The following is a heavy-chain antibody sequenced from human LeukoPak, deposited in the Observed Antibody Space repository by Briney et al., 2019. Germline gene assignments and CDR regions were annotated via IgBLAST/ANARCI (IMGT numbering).Heavy chain of an antibody. Sequence: PSETLSLTCAVSGGSISSSNWWSWVRQPPGKGLEWIGEIYHSGSTNYNPSLKSRVTISVDKSKNQFSLKLSSVTAADTAVYYCASHSSGWHTHFDYWGQGTLVTVPS. CDR1: GGSISSSNW. CDR3: ASHSSGWHTHFDY. V-gene: IGHV4-4*02. D-gene: IGHD6-19*01. CDR2: IYHSGST. J-gene: IGHJ4*02.